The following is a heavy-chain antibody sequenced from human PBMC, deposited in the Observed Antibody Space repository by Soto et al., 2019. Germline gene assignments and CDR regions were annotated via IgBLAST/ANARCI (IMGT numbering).Heavy chain of an antibody. Sequence: GGSLRLSCAASGFPFSPYSMNWVRQAPGKGLEWVSYISSSSTTIYYADSVKGRVTISRDNAKNSLYLQMKSLRDEDTAVYYCAREPVDIGMDVWGKGHTVTVSS. J-gene: IGHJ6*04. CDR3: AREPVDIGMDV. D-gene: IGHD2-2*01. V-gene: IGHV3-48*02. CDR2: ISSSSTTI. CDR1: GFPFSPYS.